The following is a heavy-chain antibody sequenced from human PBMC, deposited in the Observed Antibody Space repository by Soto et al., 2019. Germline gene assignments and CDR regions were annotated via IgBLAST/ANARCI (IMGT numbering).Heavy chain of an antibody. CDR2: IIPIFGTA. V-gene: IGHV1-69*13. J-gene: IGHJ4*02. CDR1: GGTFSSYA. CDR3: AIDRRWLQYSFDY. Sequence: ASVKVSCKASGGTFSSYAISWVRQAPGQGLEWMGGIIPIFGTANYAQKFQGRVTITADESTSTAYMELSSLRSEDTAVYYCAIDRRWLQYSFDYWGQGTLVTVSS. D-gene: IGHD5-12*01.